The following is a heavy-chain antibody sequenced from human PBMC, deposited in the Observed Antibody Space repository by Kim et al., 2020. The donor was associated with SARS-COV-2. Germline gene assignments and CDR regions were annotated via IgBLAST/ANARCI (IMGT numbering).Heavy chain of an antibody. CDR3: ARPTMGRGYFDL. J-gene: IGHJ2*01. CDR2: IYYSGST. Sequence: SETLSLTCTVSGGSISSYYWSWIRQPPGKGLEWIGYIYYSGSTNYNPSLKSRVTISVDTSKNQFSLKLSSVTAADTAVYYCARPTMGRGYFDLWGRGTLVTVSS. D-gene: IGHD3-10*01. CDR1: GGSISSYY. V-gene: IGHV4-59*13.